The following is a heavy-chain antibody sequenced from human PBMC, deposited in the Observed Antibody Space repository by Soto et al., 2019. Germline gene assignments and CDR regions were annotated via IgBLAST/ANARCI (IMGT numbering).Heavy chain of an antibody. J-gene: IGHJ5*02. CDR2: MYNTGST. V-gene: IGHV4-59*01. Sequence: PSETLSLTCTVSGGSISSYYWSWIRQPPGKGLEWIGYMYNTGSTVYNPSFKSRVTISVDTSKNQFSLKLSSVTAADTAVYYCARDYYGSGSYYINNWFDPWGQGTLVTVSS. D-gene: IGHD3-10*01. CDR1: GGSISSYY. CDR3: ARDYYGSGSYYINNWFDP.